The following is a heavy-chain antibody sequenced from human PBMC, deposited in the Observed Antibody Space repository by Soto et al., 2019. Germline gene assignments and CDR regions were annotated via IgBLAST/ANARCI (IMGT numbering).Heavy chain of an antibody. CDR3: ARISEGVVVSAWTSYFDY. D-gene: IGHD2-21*02. V-gene: IGHV2-5*02. CDR1: GFSLTTSGVG. CDR2: IYWDDDK. J-gene: IGHJ4*02. Sequence: QITLKESGPTLVKPTQTLTLTCTFSGFSLTTSGVGVGWIRQPPGKALEWLTVIYWDDDKRYSPSLQNRLTITKDTSKNQVVLTMTNIDPVDTATYYCARISEGVVVSAWTSYFDYWGQGALVTVSS.